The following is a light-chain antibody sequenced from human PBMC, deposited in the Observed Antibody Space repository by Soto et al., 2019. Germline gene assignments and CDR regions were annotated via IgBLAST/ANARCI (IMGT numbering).Light chain of an antibody. Sequence: ALQMTQCHSSLSASVGDRVASAGRASQSITNELGWYQQKPGKAPKLLIYAASSLQSGVPSRFSGSGSGTDFTLTISSLQPEDFAIYYCQQRNNCPITFGQGTRLEIK. CDR3: QQRNNCPIT. V-gene: IGKV1-6*01. CDR2: AAS. J-gene: IGKJ5*01. CDR1: QSITNE.